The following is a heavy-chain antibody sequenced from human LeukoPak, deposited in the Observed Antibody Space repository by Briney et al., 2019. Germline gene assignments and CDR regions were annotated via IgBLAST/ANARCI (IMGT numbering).Heavy chain of an antibody. Sequence: SVKVSCKASGGTFSSYAISWVRQAPGQGLEWMGRIIPIVGIANYAQKFQGRVTITTDESTSTAYMELSSLRSEDTAVYYCARNPSDIVVVPAVLDAFDIWGQGTMVTVSS. D-gene: IGHD2-2*01. J-gene: IGHJ3*02. V-gene: IGHV1-69*04. CDR3: ARNPSDIVVVPAVLDAFDI. CDR2: IIPIVGIA. CDR1: GGTFSSYA.